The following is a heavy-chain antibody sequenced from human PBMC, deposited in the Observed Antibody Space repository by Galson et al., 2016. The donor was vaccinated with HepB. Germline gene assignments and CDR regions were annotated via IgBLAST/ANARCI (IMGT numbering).Heavy chain of an antibody. V-gene: IGHV1-69*13. J-gene: IGHJ4*02. Sequence: SVKVSCKASGVTVSSNAVSWVRQAPGQGLELMGGIIPILGTANYAQKFQGRVTITADESTRTAYMELSSLRSEDTAVYYCARGIVGDPFDDWGQGTLVTVSS. D-gene: IGHD1-26*01. CDR2: IIPILGTA. CDR3: ARGIVGDPFDD. CDR1: GVTVSSNA.